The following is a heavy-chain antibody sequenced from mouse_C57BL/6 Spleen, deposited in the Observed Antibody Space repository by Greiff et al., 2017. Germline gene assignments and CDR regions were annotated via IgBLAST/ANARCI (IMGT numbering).Heavy chain of an antibody. CDR3: ARSTTVVGWYFDV. V-gene: IGHV1-82*01. CDR2: IYPGDGDT. CDR1: GYAFSSSW. D-gene: IGHD1-1*01. Sequence: VKLMESGPELVKPGASVKISCKASGYAFSSSWMNWVKQRPGKGLEWMGRIYPGDGDTNYNGKFKGKATLTADKSSSTAYMQLSSLTSEDSAVYFCARSTTVVGWYFDVWGTGTTVTVSS. J-gene: IGHJ1*03.